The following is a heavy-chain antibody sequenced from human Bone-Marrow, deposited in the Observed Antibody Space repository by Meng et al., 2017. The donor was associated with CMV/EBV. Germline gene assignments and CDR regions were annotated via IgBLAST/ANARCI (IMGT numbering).Heavy chain of an antibody. CDR3: AKDLSLTVVRGVITDY. V-gene: IGHV3-23*01. D-gene: IGHD3-10*01. Sequence: GFIFSNYAMSWVRQAPGKGLEWVSSITRSGDSTYYAGSVEGRFTISRDNSKNTLFLQMNSLRAEDTAIYYCAKDLSLTVVRGVITDYWGQGTLVTVSS. CDR1: GFIFSNYA. CDR2: ITRSGDST. J-gene: IGHJ4*02.